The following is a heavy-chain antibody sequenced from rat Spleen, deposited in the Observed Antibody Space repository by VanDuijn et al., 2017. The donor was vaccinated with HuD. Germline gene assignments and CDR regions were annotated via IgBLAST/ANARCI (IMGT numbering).Heavy chain of an antibody. CDR1: GFTFSNYY. V-gene: IGHV5-29*01. Sequence: EVQLVESGGGLVQPGRSMKLSCAALGFTFSNYYMAWVRQAPTKGLEWVATISYDGSSTYYRDSVKGRFTISRDNAKSTLYLQMDSLRSEDTATYYCATLYWYFDFWGPGTMVTVSS. CDR3: ATLYWYFDF. J-gene: IGHJ1*01. CDR2: ISYDGSST.